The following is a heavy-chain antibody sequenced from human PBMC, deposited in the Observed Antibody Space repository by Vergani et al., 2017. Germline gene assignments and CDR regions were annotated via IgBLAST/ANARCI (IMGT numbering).Heavy chain of an antibody. Sequence: QVQLVQSGAEVKKPGASVKVSCKASGYTFTSYGISWVRQAPGQGLEWMGWISAYNGNTNYAQKLQGRVTMTTDTSTSTAYMGLRSLRSDDTAVYYCARGTAVEVLSGQGTETEFDPWGQGTLVTVSS. V-gene: IGHV1-18*01. J-gene: IGHJ5*02. CDR2: ISAYNGNT. D-gene: IGHD2-21*01. CDR3: ARGTAVEVLSGQGTETEFDP. CDR1: GYTFTSYG.